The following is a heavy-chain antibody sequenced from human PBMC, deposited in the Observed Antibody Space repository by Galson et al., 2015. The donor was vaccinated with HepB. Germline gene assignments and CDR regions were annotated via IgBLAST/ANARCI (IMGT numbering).Heavy chain of an antibody. J-gene: IGHJ6*02. D-gene: IGHD4-17*01. CDR1: VFNISNNY. V-gene: IGHV3-66*03. CDR2: IYKNGTT. Sequence: LRLSCAASVFNISNNYMSWVRQAPGKGLEWVSVIYKNGTTNYADSVKGRFTISRDTSKNTLYLQMNNLRGEDTAVYYCARDQGDDYVNYYYYYGMDVWGQGTTVTVSS. CDR3: ARDQGDDYVNYYYYYGMDV.